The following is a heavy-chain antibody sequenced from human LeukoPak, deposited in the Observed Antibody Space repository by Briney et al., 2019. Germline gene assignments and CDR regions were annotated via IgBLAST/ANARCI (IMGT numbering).Heavy chain of an antibody. D-gene: IGHD3-22*01. V-gene: IGHV6-1*01. CDR3: ARDLEAYDSSGYYNWFDP. Sequence: SQTLSLTCAISGDSVSSNSAAWNWIRQSPSRGLEWLGRTYYRSKWYNDYAVSVKSRITINPDTSKNQFSLQLNSVTPEDTAVYYCARDLEAYDSSGYYNWFDPWGQGTLVTVSS. CDR2: TYYRSKWYN. CDR1: GDSVSSNSAA. J-gene: IGHJ5*02.